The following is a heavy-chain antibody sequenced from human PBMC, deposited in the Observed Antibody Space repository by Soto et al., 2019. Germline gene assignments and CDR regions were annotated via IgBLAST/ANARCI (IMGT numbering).Heavy chain of an antibody. J-gene: IGHJ4*02. CDR1: GGSISSGDYY. V-gene: IGHV4-30-4*01. CDR3: AIYSSSWLERLFDY. Sequence: SETLSLTCTVSGGSISSGDYYWSWLRQPPGKGLEWIGYIYYSGSTYYNPSLKSRVTISVDTSKNQFSLKLSSVTAADTAVYYWAIYSSSWLERLFDYWGQGTLVTVSS. CDR2: IYYSGST. D-gene: IGHD6-13*01.